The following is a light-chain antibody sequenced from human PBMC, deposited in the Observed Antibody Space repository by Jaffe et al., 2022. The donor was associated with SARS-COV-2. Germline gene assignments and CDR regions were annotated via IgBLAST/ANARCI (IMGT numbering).Light chain of an antibody. Sequence: DVVMTQSPPSLPVTLGQPASISCRSSQSLAYSDGNTYLHWFQQRPGQSPRRLIYKVSNRDSGVPDRFSGSGSGTDFTLKISRVEAEDVGVYYCMQGTHWPSITFGQGTRLEIK. CDR1: QSLAYSDGNTY. J-gene: IGKJ5*01. CDR2: KVS. CDR3: MQGTHWPSIT. V-gene: IGKV2-30*01.